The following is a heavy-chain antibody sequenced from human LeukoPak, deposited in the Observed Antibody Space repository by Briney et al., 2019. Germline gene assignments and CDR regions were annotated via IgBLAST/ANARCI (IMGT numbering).Heavy chain of an antibody. CDR1: GFTFSAYA. CDR2: IRYDGNNK. J-gene: IGHJ4*02. D-gene: IGHD1-14*01. CDR3: ARHREISTRDFEY. V-gene: IGHV3-30*02. Sequence: PGGSLRLSCTASGFTFSAYAMHWVRQAPGKGLEWVAFIRYDGNNKYVDSVRGRFVISRDNSKNTLFLQMNSLRVEDTAVYYCARHREISTRDFEYWGQGTLVTVSS.